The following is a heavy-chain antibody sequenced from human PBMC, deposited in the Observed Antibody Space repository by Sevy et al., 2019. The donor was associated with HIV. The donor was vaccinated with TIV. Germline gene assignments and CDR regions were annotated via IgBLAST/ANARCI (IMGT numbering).Heavy chain of an antibody. CDR3: ARAGSIAAAGTMGY. CDR2: INPNSGGT. CDR1: GYTFTGYY. Sequence: ASVKVSCKASGYTFTGYYMHWVRQAPGQGLEWMGWINPNSGGTNYAQMFQGRVTMTRDTSISTAYMELSRLRSDDTAVYYCARAGSIAAAGTMGYWGQGTLVTVSS. J-gene: IGHJ4*02. D-gene: IGHD6-13*01. V-gene: IGHV1-2*02.